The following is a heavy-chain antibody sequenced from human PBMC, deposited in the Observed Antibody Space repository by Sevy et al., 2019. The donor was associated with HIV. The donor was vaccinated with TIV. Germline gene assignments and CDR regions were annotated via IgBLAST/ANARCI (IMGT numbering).Heavy chain of an antibody. J-gene: IGHJ4*02. V-gene: IGHV3-30*18. CDR1: GFTFDRYF. CDR3: AKRDLNHQFLRDF. Sequence: GGSLRLSCAASGFTFDRYFMHWVRQAPGKGLEWLAVISGDGSDTSYAGSLRGRFTISRDNSKNTLFLQMNRLGTEDTAVYFCAKRDLNHQFLRDFWGQGTLVTVSS. CDR2: ISGDGSDT. D-gene: IGHD2-21*01.